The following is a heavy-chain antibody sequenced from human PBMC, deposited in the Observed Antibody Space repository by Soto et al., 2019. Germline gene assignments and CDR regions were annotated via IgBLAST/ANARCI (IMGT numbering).Heavy chain of an antibody. CDR2: ISWNSGSI. CDR1: GFTFDDYA. J-gene: IGHJ4*02. D-gene: IGHD6-19*01. Sequence: EVQLVESGGGLVQPGRSLRLSCAASGFTFDDYAMHWVRQAPGKGLEWVSGISWNSGSIGYADSVKGRFTISRDNAKNSLYLQMNSLRAEDTASYYCAKVGGGWYEQPGDYWGQGTLVNVSS. CDR3: AKVGGGWYEQPGDY. V-gene: IGHV3-9*01.